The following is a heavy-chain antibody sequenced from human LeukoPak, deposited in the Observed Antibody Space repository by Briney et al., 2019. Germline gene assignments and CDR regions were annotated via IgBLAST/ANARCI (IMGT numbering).Heavy chain of an antibody. J-gene: IGHJ6*03. CDR2: INHSGST. V-gene: IGHV4-34*01. CDR3: ARNIAVAGRGDYMDV. CDR1: GGSFSGYY. Sequence: SETLSLTCAVYGGSFSGYYWSWIRQPPGKGLEWIGEINHSGSTNYNPSLKSRVTISVDTSKNQFSLELSSVTAADTAVYYCARNIAVAGRGDYMDVWGKGTTVTISS. D-gene: IGHD6-19*01.